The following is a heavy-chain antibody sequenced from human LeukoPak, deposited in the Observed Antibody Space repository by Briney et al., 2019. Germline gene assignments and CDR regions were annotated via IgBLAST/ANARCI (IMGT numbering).Heavy chain of an antibody. CDR1: GFTFRSYA. CDR2: VSDSGDAT. Sequence: GGSLRLSCAASGFTFRSYAMSWVRQPPGKGLEWVSAVSDSGDATRYADSVKGRFTISRDNSKDTLYLQMNSLRAEDTAVYFCAKSDCGGDGCKLLNYWGQGTLVTVSS. D-gene: IGHD2-21*01. J-gene: IGHJ4*02. CDR3: AKSDCGGDGCKLLNY. V-gene: IGHV3-23*01.